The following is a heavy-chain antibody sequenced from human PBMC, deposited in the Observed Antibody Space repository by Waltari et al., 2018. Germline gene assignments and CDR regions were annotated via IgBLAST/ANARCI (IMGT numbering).Heavy chain of an antibody. CDR1: GGTFSSYA. CDR2: IIPSFGTA. J-gene: IGHJ4*02. CDR3: AREGRTGYSSGWYGDFDY. V-gene: IGHV1-69*01. Sequence: QVQLVQSGAEVKKPGSSVKVSCKASGGTFSSYAISWVRQAPGQGLEWMGGIIPSFGTANYAQKFQGRVTITADESTSTAYMELSSLRSEDTAVYYCAREGRTGYSSGWYGDFDYWGQGTLVTVSS. D-gene: IGHD6-19*01.